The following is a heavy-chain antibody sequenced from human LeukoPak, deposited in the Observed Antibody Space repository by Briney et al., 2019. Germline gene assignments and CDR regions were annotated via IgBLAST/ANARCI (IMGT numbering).Heavy chain of an antibody. CDR2: IYTSGST. V-gene: IGHV4-4*07. CDR3: ARGISSGWYGAFDI. J-gene: IGHJ3*02. D-gene: IGHD6-19*01. CDR1: GGSISGYY. Sequence: SETLSFTCTVSGGSISGYYWSWIRQPAGKGREGFGSIYTSGSTNYNPSLKSRVTMSVDTSKNQFSLRLSSVTAADTAVYYCARGISSGWYGAFDIWGQGTMVTVSS.